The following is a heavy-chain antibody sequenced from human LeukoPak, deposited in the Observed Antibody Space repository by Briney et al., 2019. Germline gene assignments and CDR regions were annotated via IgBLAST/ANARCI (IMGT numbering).Heavy chain of an antibody. CDR1: GFTFSSYD. CDR3: AARPTSEAVALSEF. V-gene: IGHV3-30*02. Sequence: GGSLRLSCAASGFTFSSYDMHWVRQAPGKGLEWVAFIRYDGRNKYYADSVKGRFTISRDNSKNTLYLQMNSLRAEDTATYYCAARPTSEAVALSEFWGQETVLTV. CDR2: IRYDGRNK. D-gene: IGHD6-19*01. J-gene: IGHJ4*02.